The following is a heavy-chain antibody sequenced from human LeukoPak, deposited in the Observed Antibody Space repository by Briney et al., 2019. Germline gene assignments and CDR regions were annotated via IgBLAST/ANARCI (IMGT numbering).Heavy chain of an antibody. D-gene: IGHD6-19*01. CDR2: ISGSGDNT. Sequence: PRGSLRLSCAASGFSFSSYAMSWVRQAPGRGLEWVSSISGSGDNTYYAESVKGRFTISRDNSKNTLFLQMNSLRAEDTAVFYCAKRSGYTTGWFFDFWGQGTLVTVSS. J-gene: IGHJ4*02. V-gene: IGHV3-23*01. CDR3: AKRSGYTTGWFFDF. CDR1: GFSFSSYA.